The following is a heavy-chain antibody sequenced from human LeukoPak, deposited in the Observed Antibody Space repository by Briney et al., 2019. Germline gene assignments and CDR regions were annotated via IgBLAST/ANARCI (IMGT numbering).Heavy chain of an antibody. J-gene: IGHJ6*02. CDR1: GFTFSNYR. CDR2: ISGSSSHT. V-gene: IGHV3-21*04. D-gene: IGHD2-2*01. CDR3: ARAVVVPAGMSI. Sequence: GGSLRLSCAASGFTFSNYRMNWVRQAPGKGLEWVSYISGSSSHTNYAGSVKGRFTISRDNARNSVYLQLNSLRAEDTAVYYCARAVVVPAGMSIWGQGTMVTVSS.